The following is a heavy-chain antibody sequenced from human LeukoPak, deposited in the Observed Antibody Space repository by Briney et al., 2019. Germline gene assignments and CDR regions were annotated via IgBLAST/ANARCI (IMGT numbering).Heavy chain of an antibody. CDR2: ISGSGGST. Sequence: PGGSLRLSCAASGFTFSSYGMSWVRQAPGKGLEWVSVISGSGGSTYYADSVKGRFTISRDNSKNTLYLQMNSLRAEDTAVYYCAKAGGETVTTLLYYFDYWGQGTLVTVSS. CDR1: GFTFSSYG. CDR3: AKAGGETVTTLLYYFDY. V-gene: IGHV3-23*01. J-gene: IGHJ4*02. D-gene: IGHD4-11*01.